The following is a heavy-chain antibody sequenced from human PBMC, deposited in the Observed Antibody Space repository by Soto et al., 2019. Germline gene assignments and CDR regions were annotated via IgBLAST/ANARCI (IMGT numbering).Heavy chain of an antibody. CDR1: GFTFNNSA. CDR2: ISGSRNNT. V-gene: IGHV3-23*01. Sequence: GGSLRLSCAASGFTFNNSAMSWVRQAPGKGLEWVSAISGSRNNTYYAESVKGRFTISRDNSKNTLYLQMNSLKADDTAVFYCAKDYCTDGVCYWVDYWGQGTLVTVSS. D-gene: IGHD2-8*01. J-gene: IGHJ4*02. CDR3: AKDYCTDGVCYWVDY.